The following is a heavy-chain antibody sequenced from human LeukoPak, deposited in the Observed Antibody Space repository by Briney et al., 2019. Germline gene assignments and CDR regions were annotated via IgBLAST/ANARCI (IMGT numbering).Heavy chain of an antibody. CDR3: ARDGQISHDAFDI. Sequence: ASVKVSCKAFGYTFTSYAMHWVRQAPGQRLEWMGWINAGNGNTKYSQKFQGRVTITRDTSASTAYMELSSLRSEDTAVYYCARDGQISHDAFDIWGQGTMVTVSS. D-gene: IGHD3-3*01. CDR2: INAGNGNT. CDR1: GYTFTSYA. V-gene: IGHV1-3*01. J-gene: IGHJ3*02.